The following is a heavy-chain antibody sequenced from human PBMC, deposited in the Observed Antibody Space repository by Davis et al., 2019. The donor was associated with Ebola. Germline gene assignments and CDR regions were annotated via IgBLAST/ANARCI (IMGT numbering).Heavy chain of an antibody. J-gene: IGHJ6*02. CDR2: ISYEGSSK. CDR3: ATDRRLAAAGELYKYYYCMDG. Sequence: GESLKISCAASGFTFSSYSMSWVGQAPGKGLEWVAVISYEGSSKYYADSVKGRFIISRDNAKNTLYLQRNGLRAEDTAVYYCATDRRLAAAGELYKYYYCMDGWGQGTPVTVSS. V-gene: IGHV3-30*03. D-gene: IGHD6-13*01. CDR1: GFTFSSYS.